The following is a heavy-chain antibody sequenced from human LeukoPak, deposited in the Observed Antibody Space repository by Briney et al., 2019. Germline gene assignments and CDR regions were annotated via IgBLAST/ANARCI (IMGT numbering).Heavy chain of an antibody. CDR1: GGSISSYY. J-gene: IGHJ4*02. D-gene: IGHD1-7*01. V-gene: IGHV4-59*01. Sequence: PSETLSLTCTVSGGSISSYYWSWIRQPPGKGLEWSGYIYYSVSTNYNPSLRSRVTISVDTSKNQFSMKMRSVTAADTAVYYCARDLTGTTYVDYWGQGTLVTVSP. CDR3: ARDLTGTTYVDY. CDR2: IYYSVST.